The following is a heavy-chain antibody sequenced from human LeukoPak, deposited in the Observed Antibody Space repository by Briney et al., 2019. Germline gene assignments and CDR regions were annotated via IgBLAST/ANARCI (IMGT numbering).Heavy chain of an antibody. J-gene: IGHJ4*02. CDR3: ARGKRTFDF. Sequence: GGSLRLSCTASGFNFSASYMSWIRQSPGGCPEWLSYISPRSYSTYYADSARGRFTISRDNSRNTLLLRMTAVRDDDSAIYYCARGKRTFDFWGQGTRISVSS. CDR2: ISPRSYST. V-gene: IGHV3-11*01. CDR1: GFNFSASY. D-gene: IGHD6-25*01.